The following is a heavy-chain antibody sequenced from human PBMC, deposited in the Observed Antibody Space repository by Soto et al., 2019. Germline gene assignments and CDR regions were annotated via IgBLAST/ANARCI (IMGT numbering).Heavy chain of an antibody. CDR1: GFTFSSYS. Sequence: GGSLRLSCAASGFTFSSYSMNWVRQAPGKGLEWVSSISSSSSYIYYADSVKGRFTISRDNAKNSLYLQMNRLRAEDTAVYNCARDLSPVYCSGGSCSPDPYYYGMDVWGQGTTVTVSS. CDR3: ARDLSPVYCSGGSCSPDPYYYGMDV. CDR2: ISSSSSYI. D-gene: IGHD2-15*01. V-gene: IGHV3-21*01. J-gene: IGHJ6*02.